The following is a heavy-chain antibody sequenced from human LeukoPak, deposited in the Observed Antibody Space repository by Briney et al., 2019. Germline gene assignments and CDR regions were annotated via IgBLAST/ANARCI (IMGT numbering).Heavy chain of an antibody. CDR1: GGTFRNYA. J-gene: IGHJ4*02. Sequence: ASVKVSCKASGGTFRNYAINWVRQAPGQGLEWMGGIIPFYGAVNYAHKFQGRVTITADESTRTVSMEVRSLRSEDTAVYYCAKMEGYSYSDYWGQGTLVTVSS. V-gene: IGHV1-69*13. CDR3: AKMEGYSYSDY. D-gene: IGHD5-18*01. CDR2: IIPFYGAV.